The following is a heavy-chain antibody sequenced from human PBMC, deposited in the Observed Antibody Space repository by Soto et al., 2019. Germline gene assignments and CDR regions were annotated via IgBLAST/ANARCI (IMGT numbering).Heavy chain of an antibody. CDR2: ISTYNGNT. J-gene: IGHJ6*02. CDR3: ARDGEVFWSGYKYYCGMDV. Sequence: QVQLVQSGAEVKKPGASVKVSCKASGYTFTSYGLSWVRQAPGQGLEWMGWISTYNGNTNYAQKLQGRVTMTTDTATSTAYMELRSLRSDDTAVYYCARDGEVFWSGYKYYCGMDVWGQGTTVTVSS. V-gene: IGHV1-18*01. CDR1: GYTFTSYG. D-gene: IGHD3-3*01.